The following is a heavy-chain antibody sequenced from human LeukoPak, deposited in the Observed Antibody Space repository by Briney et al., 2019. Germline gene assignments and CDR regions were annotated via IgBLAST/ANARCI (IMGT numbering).Heavy chain of an antibody. CDR3: ARDIYGSGYGYFDQ. J-gene: IGHJ4*02. Sequence: KTSETLTLTCTVSGGSFISYFWSWIRQPPGKGLEWLAFIHYTGETNYNPSLRSRLTTSVDTSKNQFSLRLSSLTAADTAIYYCARDIYGSGYGYFDQWGQGALVTVSS. CDR1: GGSFISYF. CDR2: IHYTGET. D-gene: IGHD3-10*01. V-gene: IGHV4-59*01.